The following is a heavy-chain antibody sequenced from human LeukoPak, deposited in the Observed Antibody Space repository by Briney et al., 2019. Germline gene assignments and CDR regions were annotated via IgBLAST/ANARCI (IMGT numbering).Heavy chain of an antibody. D-gene: IGHD3-3*01. V-gene: IGHV4-59*08. CDR2: IYYSGST. J-gene: IGHJ5*02. Sequence: SETLSLTCTVSGGSISSYYWSWIRQPPGKGLEWIGYIYYSGSTNYNPSLKSRVTISVDTSKNQFSLKLSSVTAADTAVYYCARLTYYDFWSGYYGFHDRGCWFDPWGQGTLVTVSS. CDR1: GGSISSYY. CDR3: ARLTYYDFWSGYYGFHDRGCWFDP.